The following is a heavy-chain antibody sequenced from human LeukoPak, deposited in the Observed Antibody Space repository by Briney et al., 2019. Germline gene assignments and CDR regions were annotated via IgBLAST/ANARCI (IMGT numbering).Heavy chain of an antibody. CDR1: RGSISSYY. V-gene: IGHV4-59*01. D-gene: IGHD4-17*01. J-gene: IGHJ4*02. CDR3: ARVYGDYRLFDS. CDR2: IFHSGSS. Sequence: SETLSLTCSVSRGSISSYYWSWIRQPPGKGLEWIGYIFHSGSSSCNPSLKSRVTISVDTSKNQFSLRLSSVTAADTAVYYCARVYGDYRLFDSWGQGTLVTVSS.